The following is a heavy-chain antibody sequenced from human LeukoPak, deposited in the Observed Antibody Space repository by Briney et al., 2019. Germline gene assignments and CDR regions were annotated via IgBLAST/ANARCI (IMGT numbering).Heavy chain of an antibody. V-gene: IGHV3-15*01. CDR2: IKSKTDGGTT. J-gene: IGHJ5*02. D-gene: IGHD3-10*01. CDR3: TTDGRMVRGVTPPLNWFDP. CDR1: GFTFSNAW. Sequence: GGSLRLSCAASGFTFSNAWMSWVRQAPGKGLEWVGRIKSKTDGGTTDYAAPVKGRFTISRDDSKNTLYLQMNSLKTEDIAVYYCTTDGRMVRGVTPPLNWFDPWGQGTLVTVSS.